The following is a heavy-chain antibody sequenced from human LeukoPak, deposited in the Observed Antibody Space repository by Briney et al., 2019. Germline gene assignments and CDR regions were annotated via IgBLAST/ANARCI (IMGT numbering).Heavy chain of an antibody. Sequence: ASVKVSCKASGGTFSSYAISWVRQAPGQGLEWMGGIIPIFGTANYAQKFQGRVTITADESTSTAYMELSSLRSEDTAVYYCARVGRGYSGYDGTNWFDPWGQGTLVTVSS. J-gene: IGHJ5*02. CDR3: ARVGRGYSGYDGTNWFDP. V-gene: IGHV1-69*13. CDR2: IIPIFGTA. D-gene: IGHD5-12*01. CDR1: GGTFSSYA.